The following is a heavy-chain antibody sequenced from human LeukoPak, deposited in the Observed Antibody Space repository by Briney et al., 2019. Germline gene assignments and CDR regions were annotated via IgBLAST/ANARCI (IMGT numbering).Heavy chain of an antibody. CDR3: ARDPGGVQAFDY. J-gene: IGHJ4*02. CDR2: IWYDGSNK. Sequence: GGSLRLSCAASGFTFSSYGMHWVRQAPGKGLEWVAVIWYDGSNKYYADSVKGRFTISRDNSKNTLYLQMNSLRAEDTAVYYCARDPGGVQAFDYWGQGTPVTVSS. V-gene: IGHV3-33*01. CDR1: GFTFSSYG. D-gene: IGHD3-16*01.